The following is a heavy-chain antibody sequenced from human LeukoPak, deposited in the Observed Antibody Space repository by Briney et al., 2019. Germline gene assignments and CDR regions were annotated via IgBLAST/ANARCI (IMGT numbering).Heavy chain of an antibody. Sequence: LSLTCAVYGGSFSGYYWSWIRQAPGKGLEWVSYISSSGSTIYYADSVKGRFTISRDNAKNSLYLQMNSLRAEDTAVYYCARDSAMAMTTDWGQGTLVTVSS. J-gene: IGHJ4*02. V-gene: IGHV3-11*01. CDR3: ARDSAMAMTTD. CDR1: GGSFSGYY. D-gene: IGHD3-22*01. CDR2: ISSSGSTI.